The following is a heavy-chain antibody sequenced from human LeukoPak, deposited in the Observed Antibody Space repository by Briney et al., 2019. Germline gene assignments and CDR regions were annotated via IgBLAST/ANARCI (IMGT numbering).Heavy chain of an antibody. CDR1: GFTFSSYW. CDR3: ARRLRGVRGVNMDV. V-gene: IGHV3-74*01. D-gene: IGHD3-10*01. Sequence: GGSLRLSCAASGFTFSSYWMHWVRQAPGKGLVWVSRINSDGSSTSYADSVKGRFTISRDNAKNTLYLQMNSLRAEDTAVYYCARRLRGVRGVNMDVWGKGTTVTISS. J-gene: IGHJ6*03. CDR2: INSDGSST.